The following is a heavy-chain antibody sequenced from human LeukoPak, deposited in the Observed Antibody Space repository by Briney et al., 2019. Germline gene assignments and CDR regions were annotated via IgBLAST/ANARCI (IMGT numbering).Heavy chain of an antibody. CDR2: INHSGST. V-gene: IGHV4-34*01. Sequence: SSETLSLTCAVYGGSLSGYYWSWIRQPPGKGLEWIGEINHSGSTNYNPSLKSRVTISVDTSKNQFSLKLSSVTAADTAVYYCARGAGFNTYYDYVWGSYRPFFDYWGQGTLVTVSS. D-gene: IGHD3-16*02. J-gene: IGHJ4*02. CDR3: ARGAGFNTYYDYVWGSYRPFFDY. CDR1: GGSLSGYY.